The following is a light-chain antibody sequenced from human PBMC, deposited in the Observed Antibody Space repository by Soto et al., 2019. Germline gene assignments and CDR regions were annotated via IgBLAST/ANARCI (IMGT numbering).Light chain of an antibody. CDR2: EVS. J-gene: IGLJ1*01. Sequence: QTASVSGSPGQSITISCTGTSSDVGDYNYVSWFQQHPGKAPKLMIYEVSNRPSGVSNRFSGSKSGNTASLTISGLQAEDEADYYCSSYTSITTLDVFGTGTKLTVL. V-gene: IGLV2-14*01. CDR1: SSDVGDYNY. CDR3: SSYTSITTLDV.